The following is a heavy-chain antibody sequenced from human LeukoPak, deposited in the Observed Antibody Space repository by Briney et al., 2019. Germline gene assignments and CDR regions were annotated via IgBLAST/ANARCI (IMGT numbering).Heavy chain of an antibody. Sequence: GRSLRLSCAASGFTFSSYGMHWVRQAPGKGLEWVAVIPYDGSNKYYADSVKGRFTISRDNSKNTLYLQMNSLRAEDTAVYYCAKEWSAGYWGQGTLVTVSS. J-gene: IGHJ4*02. V-gene: IGHV3-30*18. CDR1: GFTFSSYG. CDR2: IPYDGSNK. CDR3: AKEWSAGY. D-gene: IGHD1-26*01.